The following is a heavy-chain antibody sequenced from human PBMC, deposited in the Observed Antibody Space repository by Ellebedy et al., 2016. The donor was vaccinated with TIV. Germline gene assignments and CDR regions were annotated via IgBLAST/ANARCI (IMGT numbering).Heavy chain of an antibody. J-gene: IGHJ6*02. D-gene: IGHD5-12*01. Sequence: MPSETLSLTCTVSGGSISSYYWSWIRQPPGKGLEWIGYIYYSGSTNYNPSLKSRVTISVDTSKNQFSLKLSSVTAADTAVYYCARDVPVGYSGYDYRDYYYYGMDVWGQGTTVTVSS. CDR2: IYYSGST. V-gene: IGHV4-59*01. CDR3: ARDVPVGYSGYDYRDYYYYGMDV. CDR1: GGSISSYY.